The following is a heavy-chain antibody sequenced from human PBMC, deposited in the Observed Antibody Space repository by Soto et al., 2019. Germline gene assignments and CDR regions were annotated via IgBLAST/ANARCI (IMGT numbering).Heavy chain of an antibody. CDR1: GFTFNDYG. CDR2: IYYDGNKK. D-gene: IGHD2-8*01. J-gene: IGHJ4*02. V-gene: IGHV3-33*01. CDR3: ARDRPGYCTNAICFQMDL. Sequence: GGSLRLSCAASGFTFNDYGMHWVRQAPGKGLEWVAVIYYDGNKKYYADSVKGRFTISRDNSKNTMYLQMNNLRAEDTALYYCARDRPGYCTNAICFQMDLWGQGTLVTVSS.